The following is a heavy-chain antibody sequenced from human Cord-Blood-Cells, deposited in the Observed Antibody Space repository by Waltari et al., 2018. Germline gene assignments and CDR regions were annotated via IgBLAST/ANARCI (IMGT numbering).Heavy chain of an antibody. CDR1: GFTVSSNY. CDR3: ARDRSGSYLFDY. Sequence: EVQLVETGGGLIQPGGSLRLSCAASGFTVSSNYMSWGCQAPGKGLGWVSVIDSGGSTDYADSVKCRFTISRDNSKNTLYLQMNSLRAEYTAVYYCARDRSGSYLFDYWGQGTLVTVSS. V-gene: IGHV3-53*02. J-gene: IGHJ4*02. CDR2: IDSGGST. D-gene: IGHD1-26*01.